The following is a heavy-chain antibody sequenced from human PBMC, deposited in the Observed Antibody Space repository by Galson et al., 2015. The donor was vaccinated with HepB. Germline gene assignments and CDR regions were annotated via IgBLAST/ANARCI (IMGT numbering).Heavy chain of an antibody. CDR1: GFTFSSYA. CDR2: ISSNGGST. Sequence: SLRLSCAASGFTFSSYAMHWVRQAPGKGLEYLSAISSNGGSTYYANSVKGRFTISRDNSKNTLYLQMGSLRAEDMAVYYCARVGYSYEDYWGQGTLVTVSS. D-gene: IGHD5-18*01. J-gene: IGHJ4*02. V-gene: IGHV3-64*01. CDR3: ARVGYSYEDY.